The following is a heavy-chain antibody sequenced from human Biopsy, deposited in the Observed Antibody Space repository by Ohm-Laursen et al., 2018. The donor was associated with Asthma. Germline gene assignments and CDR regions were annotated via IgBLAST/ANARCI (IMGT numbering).Heavy chain of an antibody. CDR3: ARVDGVVEAATRLGGMDV. J-gene: IGHJ6*02. V-gene: IGHV3-9*01. D-gene: IGHD2-15*01. CDR2: ISWNSGNI. Sequence: SLRLSCAASGFRFDDYAMYWVRQAPGKGLEWVAGISWNSGNIGNAVSVKGRFTVSRDNAKNTLYLQMTSLSAEDSAVYYCARVDGVVEAATRLGGMDVWGQGTTVTVSS. CDR1: GFRFDDYA.